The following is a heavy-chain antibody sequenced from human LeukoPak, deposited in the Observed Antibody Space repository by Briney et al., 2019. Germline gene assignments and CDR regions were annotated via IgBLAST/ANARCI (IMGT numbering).Heavy chain of an antibody. D-gene: IGHD2-2*01. CDR1: GFTFSDYI. Sequence: GGSLRLSCAASGFTFSDYIMNWVRQAPGKGLEWVSFISSSSSYIYYADSVKGRFTISRDNSKNTLYLQMNSLRVEDTAVYYCARDKWVVPGLPDDWGQGTLVTVSS. V-gene: IGHV3-21*01. J-gene: IGHJ4*02. CDR2: ISSSSSYI. CDR3: ARDKWVVPGLPDD.